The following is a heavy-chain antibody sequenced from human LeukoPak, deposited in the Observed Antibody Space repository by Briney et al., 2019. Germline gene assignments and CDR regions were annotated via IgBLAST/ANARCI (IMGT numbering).Heavy chain of an antibody. V-gene: IGHV1-69*01. CDR3: AKGSSDNYSKLIDY. J-gene: IGHJ4*02. CDR1: GGTFSSYA. Sequence: GASVKVSCKASGGTFSSYAISWVRQAPGQGLEWMGGIIPIFGTANYAQKFQGRVTITADESTSTAYMELSSLRSEDTAVYYCAKGSSDNYSKLIDYWGQGTLVTVSS. CDR2: IIPIFGTA. D-gene: IGHD3-22*01.